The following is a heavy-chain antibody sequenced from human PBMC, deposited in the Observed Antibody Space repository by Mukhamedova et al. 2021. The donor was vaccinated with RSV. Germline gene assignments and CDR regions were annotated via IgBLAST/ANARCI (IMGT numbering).Heavy chain of an antibody. Sequence: IRQPAGKGLEWIGRIYTSGSTNYNPSLKSRVTMSIDTSKKQFSLKLSSVTAADTAVYYCARHTPYYDTSGYYIDYWGQGNLVTV. CDR2: IYTSGST. D-gene: IGHD3-22*01. V-gene: IGHV4-4*07. J-gene: IGHJ4*02. CDR3: ARHTPYYDTSGYYIDY.